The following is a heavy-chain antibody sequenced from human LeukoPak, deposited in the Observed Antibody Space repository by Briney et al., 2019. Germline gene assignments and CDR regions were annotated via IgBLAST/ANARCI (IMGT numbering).Heavy chain of an antibody. CDR2: IIPIFGTA. V-gene: IGHV1-69*05. CDR3: ARAKSHYYDSSGPRGFDY. D-gene: IGHD3-22*01. CDR1: GYTFTSYG. J-gene: IGHJ4*02. Sequence: ASVKVSCKASGYTFTSYGISWVRQAPGQGLEWMGGIIPIFGTANYAQKFQGRVTITTDESTSTAYMELSSLRSEDTAVYYCARAKSHYYDSSGPRGFDYWGQGTLVTVSS.